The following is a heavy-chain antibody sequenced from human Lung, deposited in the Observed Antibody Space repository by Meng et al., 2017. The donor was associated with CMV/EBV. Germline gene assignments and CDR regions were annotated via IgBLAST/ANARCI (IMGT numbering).Heavy chain of an antibody. CDR1: CDSISSGEYF. J-gene: IGHJ4*02. D-gene: IGHD2-2*01. CDR3: ARGELLWDY. CDR2: MDYRGST. V-gene: IGHV4-30-4*01. Sequence: DSRPGLVSPSLSLPLTCTGSCDSISSGEYFWSWVRQPPGKGLEWIGYMDYRGSTFYNPSLKSRVTISVDTSKNQFSLKLSSVTAADTAVYFCARGELLWDYWGQGTLVTVSS.